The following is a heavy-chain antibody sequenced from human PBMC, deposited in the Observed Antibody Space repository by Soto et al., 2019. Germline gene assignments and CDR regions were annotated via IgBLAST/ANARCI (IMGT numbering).Heavy chain of an antibody. CDR2: FKWNSGDV. CDR3: AKARSSGCPYYGMDV. V-gene: IGHV3-9*01. J-gene: IGHJ6*02. Sequence: EMQLVESGGGLVQPGRSLRLSCAASGFTFGAYAMHWVRQVPGKGLEWVSGFKWNSGDVGYADSVKGRFTSSRDNAKNFLYLQMNSLRPDDTAVYYCAKARSSGCPYYGMDVWGQGTMVTVSS. D-gene: IGHD3-10*01. CDR1: GFTFGAYA.